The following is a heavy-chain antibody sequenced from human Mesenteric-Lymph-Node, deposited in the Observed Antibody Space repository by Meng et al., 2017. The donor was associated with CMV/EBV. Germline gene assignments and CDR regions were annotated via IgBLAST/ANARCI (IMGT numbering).Heavy chain of an antibody. D-gene: IGHD4-11*01. CDR3: AKDLGITTDFDY. CDR2: VRGGGAS. V-gene: IGHV3-23*01. Sequence: GGSLRLSCAASGFTFSNYAMSWVRQAPGKGLEWVSTVRGGGASFYADSMKGRFTISRDNLKNTLYLQMNSLRAEDTALYYCAKDLGITTDFDYWGQGTLVTVSS. CDR1: GFTFSNYA. J-gene: IGHJ4*02.